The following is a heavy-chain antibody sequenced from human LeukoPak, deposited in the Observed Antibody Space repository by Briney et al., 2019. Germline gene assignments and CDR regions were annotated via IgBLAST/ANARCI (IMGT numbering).Heavy chain of an antibody. CDR1: GGSFSGYY. V-gene: IGHV4-34*01. J-gene: IGHJ4*02. CDR3: ARVTGYCSSTRCSNIAYFDY. D-gene: IGHD2-2*01. Sequence: PSETLSLTCAVYGGSFSGYYWSWIRQPPVKGLEWIGEINHSGSTNYNPSLKSRVTISVDTSKNQFSLKLSSVTAADTAVYYCARVTGYCSSTRCSNIAYFDYWGQGTLVTVSS. CDR2: INHSGST.